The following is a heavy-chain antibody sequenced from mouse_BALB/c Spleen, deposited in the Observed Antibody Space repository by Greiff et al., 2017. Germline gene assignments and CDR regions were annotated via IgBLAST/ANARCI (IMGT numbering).Heavy chain of an antibody. CDR3: ATMITTGTFAY. Sequence: EVHLVESGGGLVKPGGSLKLSCAASGFTFSSYAMSWVRQTPEKRLEWVATISSGGSYTYYPDSVKGRFTISRDNAKNTLYLQMSSLRSEDTAMYYCATMITTGTFAYWGQGTLVTVSA. V-gene: IGHV5-9-3*01. CDR2: ISSGGSYT. D-gene: IGHD2-4*01. CDR1: GFTFSSYA. J-gene: IGHJ3*01.